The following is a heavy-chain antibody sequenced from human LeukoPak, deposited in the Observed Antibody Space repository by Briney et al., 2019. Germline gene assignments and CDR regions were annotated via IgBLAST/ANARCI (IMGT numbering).Heavy chain of an antibody. CDR2: ISGSGGST. D-gene: IGHD1-26*01. J-gene: IGHJ4*02. CDR1: GFTFSSYA. CDR3: AKDLYRGSYYDY. V-gene: IGHV3-23*01. Sequence: SGGSLRLSCAASGFTFSSYAMSWVRQAPGKGLEWVSAISGSGGSTYYADSVKGRFTISRDNSKNTLYLQMNSLRAEDTAVYYCAKDLYRGSYYDYWGQGTLVTVSS.